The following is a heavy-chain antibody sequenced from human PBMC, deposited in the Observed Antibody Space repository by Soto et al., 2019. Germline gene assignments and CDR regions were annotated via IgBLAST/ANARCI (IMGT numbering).Heavy chain of an antibody. D-gene: IGHD3-3*01. Sequence: SETLSLTCAVYGGSFSGYYWSWIRQPPGKGLEWIGEINHSGSTNYNPSLTSRVTISVDTSKNQFSLKLSSVTAADTAVYANIVRDFWSGRPTYYYYGMDVWGQGTTVTVSS. CDR2: INHSGST. CDR1: GGSFSGYY. CDR3: IVRDFWSGRPTYYYYGMDV. J-gene: IGHJ6*02. V-gene: IGHV4-34*01.